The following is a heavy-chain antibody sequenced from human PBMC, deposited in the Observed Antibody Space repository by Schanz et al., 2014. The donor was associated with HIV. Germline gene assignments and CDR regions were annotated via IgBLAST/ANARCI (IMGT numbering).Heavy chain of an antibody. Sequence: QVQLQQWGAGLLKPSETLSLTCAVYVGSFTDYYWTWIRQPPGKGLEWIGEINHSGRTNYSPSLKSRVAILVDTSKKQFSLNLTSVPAADTAVYFCARVRSGSTAGYFDLWGRGTRVTVSS. D-gene: IGHD1-26*01. CDR3: ARVRSGSTAGYFDL. CDR1: VGSFTDYY. V-gene: IGHV4-34*02. CDR2: INHSGRT. J-gene: IGHJ2*01.